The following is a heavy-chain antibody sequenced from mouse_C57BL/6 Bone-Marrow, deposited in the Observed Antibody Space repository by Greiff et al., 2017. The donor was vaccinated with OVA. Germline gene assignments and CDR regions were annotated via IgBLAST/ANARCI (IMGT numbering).Heavy chain of an antibody. CDR3: ARDYDD. Sequence: VQLQQSGAELVRPGASVKLSCKASGYTFTDYYINWVKQRPGQGLEWIARIYPGSGNTYYNEKFKGKATLTAEKSSSTAYMQLSSLTSEDSAVYFCARDYDDWGQGTTLTVSS. D-gene: IGHD2-4*01. J-gene: IGHJ2*01. CDR1: GYTFTDYY. CDR2: IYPGSGNT. V-gene: IGHV1-76*01.